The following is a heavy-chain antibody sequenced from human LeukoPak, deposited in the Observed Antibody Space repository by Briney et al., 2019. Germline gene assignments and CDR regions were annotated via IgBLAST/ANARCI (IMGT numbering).Heavy chain of an antibody. Sequence: GGSLRLSCVASGFTFRSYSMNWVRQAPGKGPEWVSYISSSSSTIYYADSVKGRFTISRDNGKNSLYLQMNSLRAEDTAVYYCAREWSYPLRSFDPWGQGTLVTVSS. CDR3: AREWSYPLRSFDP. D-gene: IGHD1-26*01. CDR1: GFTFRSYS. CDR2: ISSSSSTI. V-gene: IGHV3-48*04. J-gene: IGHJ5*02.